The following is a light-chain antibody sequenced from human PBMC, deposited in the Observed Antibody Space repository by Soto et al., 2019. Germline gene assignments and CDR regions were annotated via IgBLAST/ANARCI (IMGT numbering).Light chain of an antibody. Sequence: DIQVTQSPSSLSPSEGDRVTITCRASQNILTNLNWYQQKPGKAPKLLVYAASSLQSGVPSRFSGSGSGTDFTLIISSLQPEDFAIYYCQQTYNSPWTFGQATKVEI. J-gene: IGKJ1*01. CDR1: QNILTN. CDR2: AAS. CDR3: QQTYNSPWT. V-gene: IGKV1-39*01.